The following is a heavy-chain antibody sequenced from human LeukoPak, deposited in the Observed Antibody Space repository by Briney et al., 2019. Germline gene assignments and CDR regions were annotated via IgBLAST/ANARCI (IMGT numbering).Heavy chain of an antibody. V-gene: IGHV1-69*05. Sequence: SVKVSCKASGGTFSSYAISWVRQAPGQGHEWMGRIIPIFGTANYAQKFQGRVTITTDESTSTAYMELSSLRSEDTAVYYSARVARRYYDSSGPDAFDIWGQGTMVTVSS. D-gene: IGHD3-22*01. CDR1: GGTFSSYA. CDR3: ARVARRYYDSSGPDAFDI. J-gene: IGHJ3*02. CDR2: IIPIFGTA.